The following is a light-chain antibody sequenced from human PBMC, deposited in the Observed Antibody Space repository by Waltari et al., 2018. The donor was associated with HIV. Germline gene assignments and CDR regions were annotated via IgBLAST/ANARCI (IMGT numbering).Light chain of an antibody. CDR3: VQHNSYPWT. CDR2: SAS. V-gene: IGKV1-17*01. J-gene: IGKJ1*01. CDR1: HGITNA. Sequence: IQMTQSPSSLSASIGDSVTIMCRASHGITNALGWYQQKPGKAPKRLIYSASTLESGVSSRFRGSGAGTEFTLTISSQQPEDFATYYCVQHNSYPWTFGQGTKVEIK.